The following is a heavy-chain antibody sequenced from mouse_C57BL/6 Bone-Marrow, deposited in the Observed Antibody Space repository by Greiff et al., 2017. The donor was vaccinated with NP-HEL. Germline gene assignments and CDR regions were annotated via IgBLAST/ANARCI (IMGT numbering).Heavy chain of an antibody. J-gene: IGHJ2*01. Sequence: VQLKESGPELVKPGASVKMSCKASGYTFTDYNMHWVKQSHGKSLEWIGYINPNNGGTSYNQKFKGKATLTVNKSSSTAYMELRSLTSEDSAVYYCARRVYYGSSYDYFDYWGQGTTLTVSS. D-gene: IGHD1-1*01. V-gene: IGHV1-22*01. CDR2: INPNNGGT. CDR3: ARRVYYGSSYDYFDY. CDR1: GYTFTDYN.